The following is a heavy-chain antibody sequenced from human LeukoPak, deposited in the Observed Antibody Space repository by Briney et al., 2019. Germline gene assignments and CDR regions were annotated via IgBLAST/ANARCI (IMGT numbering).Heavy chain of an antibody. CDR1: GGSISSSSYY. J-gene: IGHJ5*02. D-gene: IGHD5-18*01. Sequence: SETLSLTCTVSGGSISSSSYYWGWIRQPPGKGLEWIGSIYYSGSTYYIPSLKSRVTISVDTSKNQFSLKLSSVTAADTAVYYCATNVDTAIGFDPWGQGTLVTVSS. CDR2: IYYSGST. CDR3: ATNVDTAIGFDP. V-gene: IGHV4-39*07.